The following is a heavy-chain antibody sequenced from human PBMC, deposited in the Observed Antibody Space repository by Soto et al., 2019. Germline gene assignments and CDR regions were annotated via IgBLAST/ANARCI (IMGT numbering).Heavy chain of an antibody. D-gene: IGHD2-2*02. CDR1: GYTFTSYG. CDR2: ISAYNGNT. V-gene: IGHV1-18*04. CDR3: ARDPLVVVVPAAIGGDYYYGMDV. Sequence: ASVKVSCKASGYTFTSYGISWVRQAPGQGLEWMGWISAYNGNTNYAQKLQGRVTMTTDTSTSTAYMELRSLRSDDTAVYYCARDPLVVVVPAAIGGDYYYGMDVWGQGTTVTVSS. J-gene: IGHJ6*02.